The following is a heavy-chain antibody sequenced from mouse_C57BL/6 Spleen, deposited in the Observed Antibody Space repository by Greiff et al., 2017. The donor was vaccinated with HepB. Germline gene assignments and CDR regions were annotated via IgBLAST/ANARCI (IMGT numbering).Heavy chain of an antibody. J-gene: IGHJ1*03. V-gene: IGHV1-82*01. CDR3: ARFTTTVVEGWYFDV. Sequence: QVQLQQSGPELVKPGASVKISCKASGYAFSSSWMNWVKQRPGKGLEWIGRIYPGDGDTNYNGKFKGKATLTADKSSSTAYMQLSSLTSEDSAVYFCARFTTTVVEGWYFDVWGTGTTVTVSS. D-gene: IGHD1-1*01. CDR1: GYAFSSSW. CDR2: IYPGDGDT.